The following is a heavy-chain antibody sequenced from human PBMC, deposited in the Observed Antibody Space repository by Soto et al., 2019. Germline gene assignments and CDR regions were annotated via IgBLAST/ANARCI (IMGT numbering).Heavy chain of an antibody. D-gene: IGHD3-9*01. Sequence: QVELVESGGGLVKPGGSLRLSCAASGFTFSDYYMSWIRQAPGKGLEWISYISSRGTTRYYADSVKGRFTISRDNAKNSMYLQMNSLRAEDTAVYYCARDDWLPFDRFDNNGMYVWGQGTTVTASS. CDR2: ISSRGTTR. CDR1: GFTFSDYY. V-gene: IGHV3-11*01. J-gene: IGHJ6*02. CDR3: ARDDWLPFDRFDNNGMYV.